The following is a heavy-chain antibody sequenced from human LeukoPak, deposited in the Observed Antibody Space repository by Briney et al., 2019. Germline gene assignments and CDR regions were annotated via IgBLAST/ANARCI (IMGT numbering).Heavy chain of an antibody. CDR3: ARAQTLFWEFDGFDI. V-gene: IGHV3-69-1*01. CDR2: MTVTNKI. Sequence: GGSLRLSRAASGFTFSSHSINWVRQAPGKGLEWIATMTVTNKIYYADSVKGRFTISRDNAENSVYLQRNSLRDEDAAVYSCARAQTLFWEFDGFDIWGRGTKVTVSS. D-gene: IGHD3-3*01. CDR1: GFTFSSHS. J-gene: IGHJ3*02.